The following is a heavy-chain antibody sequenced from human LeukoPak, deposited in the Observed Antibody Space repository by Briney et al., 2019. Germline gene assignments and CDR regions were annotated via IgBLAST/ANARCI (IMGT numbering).Heavy chain of an antibody. V-gene: IGHV4-59*08. J-gene: IGHJ3*02. CDR2: IYYSGST. D-gene: IGHD3-22*01. CDR3: ARVPHYYDSSNAFDI. Sequence: SETLSLTCTVSGGSISSYYWSWIRQPPGKGLEWIGYIYYSGSTNYNPSLKSRVTISVDTSKNQFSLKLSSVTAADTAVYYCARVPHYYDSSNAFDIWGQGTMVTVSS. CDR1: GGSISSYY.